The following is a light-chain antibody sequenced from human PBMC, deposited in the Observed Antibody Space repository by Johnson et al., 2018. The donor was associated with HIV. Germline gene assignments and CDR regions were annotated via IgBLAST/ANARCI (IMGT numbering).Light chain of an antibody. V-gene: IGLV1-51*01. CDR3: GTWDSSLSAYV. CDR2: DNN. Sequence: QSVLTQPPSVSAAPGQQVTISCSGSSSNIADNYVSWYQQLPGTAPKLLIFDNNDRPSGIPDRFSASKSGTSATLGITGLQPGDEADYYCGTWDSSLSAYVFGTGTKVTVL. J-gene: IGLJ1*01. CDR1: SSNIADNY.